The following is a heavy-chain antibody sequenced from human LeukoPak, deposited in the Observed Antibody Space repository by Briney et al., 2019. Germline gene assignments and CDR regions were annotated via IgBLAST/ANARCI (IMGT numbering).Heavy chain of an antibody. CDR1: GGFLSSYL. Sequence: NASEPLSLTCPVSGGFLSSYLWSWTPAPAGMGLEWIGRIYTCGSTHYNPSLKSRGTMSGDTSENLFSLKVPFVTAGDTAVYYCAREALMVYAPRMDVWGQGTTVTVPS. J-gene: IGHJ6*02. CDR2: IYTCGST. D-gene: IGHD2-8*01. CDR3: AREALMVYAPRMDV. V-gene: IGHV4-4*07.